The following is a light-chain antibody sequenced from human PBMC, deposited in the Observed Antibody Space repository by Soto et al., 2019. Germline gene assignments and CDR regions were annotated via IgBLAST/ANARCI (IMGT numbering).Light chain of an antibody. CDR3: QQYDSSPFT. Sequence: ENVLTQSPGTLSLSPGERATLSCRASQSVSSTYLAWYQQKPGQAPRLLIYGASSRATGIPDRFSGSGSGTAFTLTISRLEPVDFAVYYCQQYDSSPFTFGPGTRVDIK. V-gene: IGKV3-20*01. CDR2: GAS. CDR1: QSVSSTY. J-gene: IGKJ3*01.